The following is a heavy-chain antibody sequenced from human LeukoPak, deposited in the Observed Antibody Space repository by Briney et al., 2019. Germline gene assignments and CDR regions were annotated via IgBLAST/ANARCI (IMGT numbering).Heavy chain of an antibody. J-gene: IGHJ4*02. CDR2: ISHRGSS. Sequence: SETLSLTFIVYGGSFSGYYGRWMRQPPGKGLEWLGEISHRGSSNYNPTIKSRVTISVDTSKNQYSLKLSSVTAADTAVYYCARGPPLNPGDFDSSSYYYFDYWGQGTLVTVSS. D-gene: IGHD3-22*01. V-gene: IGHV4-34*01. CDR1: GGSFSGYY. CDR3: ARGPPLNPGDFDSSSYYYFDY.